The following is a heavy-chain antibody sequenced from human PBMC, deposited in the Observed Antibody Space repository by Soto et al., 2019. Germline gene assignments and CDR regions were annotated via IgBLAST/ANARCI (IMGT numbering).Heavy chain of an antibody. Sequence: PSETLSLTCSVSGGSISSYYWSWIRQPPGKGLEWIGHISDSGGTNYNPSLKGRVTMSRDTSKNQISLKVSSVIAADTAIYYCARDYYYDSRGHPGAYYYGMDVWGQGTTVTVSS. J-gene: IGHJ6*02. D-gene: IGHD3-22*01. V-gene: IGHV4-59*01. CDR1: GGSISSYY. CDR3: ARDYYYDSRGHPGAYYYGMDV. CDR2: ISDSGGT.